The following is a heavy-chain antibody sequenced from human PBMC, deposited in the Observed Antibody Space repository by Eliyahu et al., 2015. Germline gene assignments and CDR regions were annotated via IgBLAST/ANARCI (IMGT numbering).Heavy chain of an antibody. CDR3: ARDSVVVTGQYSSSSEAFDI. J-gene: IGHJ3*02. CDR1: GFTVSSNX. V-gene: IGHV3-66*01. CDR2: IYSGGST. D-gene: IGHD6-6*01. Sequence: EVQLVESGGGLVQPGGSLRLSXAASGFTVSSNXMSWVRQAPGKGLEWVSVIYSGGSTYYADSVKGRFTISRDNSKNTLYLQMNSLRAEDTAVYYCARDSVVVTGQYSSSSEAFDIWGQGTMVTVSS.